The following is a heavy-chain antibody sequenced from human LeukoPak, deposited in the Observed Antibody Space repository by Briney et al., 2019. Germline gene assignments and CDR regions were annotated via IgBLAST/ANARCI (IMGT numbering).Heavy chain of an antibody. CDR1: GFSFSSYS. V-gene: IGHV3-48*02. J-gene: IGHJ4*02. D-gene: IGHD2-15*01. CDR2: ISSSTSII. CDR3: ARDGGKGGNSDY. Sequence: PGGSLRLSCAASGFSFSSYSMNGVRQAPGKGRQWGSYISSSTSIIYYADSVKGRFTISRDNAKNSLYLQMNSLRDEDTAVYYCARDGGKGGNSDYWGQGTLVTVSS.